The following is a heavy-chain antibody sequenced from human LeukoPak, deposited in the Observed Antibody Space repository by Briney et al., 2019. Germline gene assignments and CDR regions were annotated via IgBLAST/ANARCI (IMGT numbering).Heavy chain of an antibody. CDR3: AKEEVPNDY. CDR2: ISISGGDT. CDR1: GFTFSTSA. J-gene: IGHJ4*02. Sequence: GGSLRLSCAVSGFTFSTSAMSWVRQAPGKGLEWVSGISISGGDTYYADSVTGRFTISRDNSKSTLYLQMDSLRAEDTAVYYCAKEEVPNDYWGQGTLVTVSS. V-gene: IGHV3-23*01. D-gene: IGHD1-1*01.